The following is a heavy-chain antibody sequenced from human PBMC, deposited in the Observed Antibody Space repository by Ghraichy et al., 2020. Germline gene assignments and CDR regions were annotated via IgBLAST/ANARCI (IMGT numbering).Heavy chain of an antibody. CDR2: IYYSGST. CDR3: ARRKGRGVSSSWYDSYYYYGMDV. Sequence: SETLSLTCTVSGGSISSSSYYWGWIRQPPGKGLEWIGSIYYSGSTYYNPSLKSRVTISVDTSKNQFSLKLSSVTAADTAVYYCARRKGRGVSSSWYDSYYYYGMDVWGQGTTVTVSS. D-gene: IGHD6-13*01. J-gene: IGHJ6*02. CDR1: GGSISSSSYY. V-gene: IGHV4-39*07.